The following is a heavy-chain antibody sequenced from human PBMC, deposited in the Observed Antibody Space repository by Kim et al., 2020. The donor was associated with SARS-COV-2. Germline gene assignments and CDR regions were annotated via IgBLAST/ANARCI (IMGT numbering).Heavy chain of an antibody. J-gene: IGHJ4*02. CDR3: AAAPGFFDY. V-gene: IGHV4-34*01. D-gene: IGHD3-10*01. Sequence: GSTNYNPSLKSRVTISVDTSKNQFSLKLSSVTAADTAVYYCAAAPGFFDYWGQGTLVTVSS. CDR2: GST.